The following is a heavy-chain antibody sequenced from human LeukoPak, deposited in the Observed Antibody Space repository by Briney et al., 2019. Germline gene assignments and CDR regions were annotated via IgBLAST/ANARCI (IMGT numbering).Heavy chain of an antibody. Sequence: PSETLSLTCTVSGYSISSGYYWGWIRQPPGKGLEWIGSIYHRGSTYYNPSLKSRVTISVDTSKNQFSLKLSSVTAADTAVYYCARGAVVVPAAPAEGSGNWYFDLWGRGTLVTVSS. J-gene: IGHJ2*01. CDR2: IYHRGST. CDR3: ARGAVVVPAAPAEGSGNWYFDL. CDR1: GYSISSGYY. V-gene: IGHV4-38-2*02. D-gene: IGHD2-2*01.